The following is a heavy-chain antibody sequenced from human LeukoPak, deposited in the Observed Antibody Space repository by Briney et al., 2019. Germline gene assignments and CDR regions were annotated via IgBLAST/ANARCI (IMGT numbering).Heavy chain of an antibody. Sequence: GASLQISCKGSGYMFSNYWIGWVRQLPGKGLEWMGVTGFSDTRYSPSFQGQVSMSVDRSINTAYLQWGSLKASDTAVYYCARYLGTGTPFDYWGQGTLVTVSS. CDR3: ARYLGTGTPFDY. J-gene: IGHJ4*01. CDR2: TGFSDT. V-gene: IGHV5-51*01. D-gene: IGHD3-16*01. CDR1: GYMFSNYW.